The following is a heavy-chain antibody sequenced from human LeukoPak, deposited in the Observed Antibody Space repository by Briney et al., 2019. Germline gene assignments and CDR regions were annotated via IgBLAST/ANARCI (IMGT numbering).Heavy chain of an antibody. J-gene: IGHJ4*02. V-gene: IGHV1-46*01. CDR2: INPNSGST. CDR3: VRWYSDGFIDY. CDR1: GYTFTTYF. D-gene: IGHD6-25*01. Sequence: ASVKVSCKASGYTFTTYFIHWVRQAPGQGLEWMGVINPNSGSTTYAQKFQGRLTLTRDTSTSTVNMELSSLRSEDTAVYYCVRWYSDGFIDYWGQGTLVTVSS.